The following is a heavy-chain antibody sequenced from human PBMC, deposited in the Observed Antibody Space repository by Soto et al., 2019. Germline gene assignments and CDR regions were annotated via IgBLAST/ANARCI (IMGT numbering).Heavy chain of an antibody. CDR3: ARRNSATWLFDY. D-gene: IGHD3-9*01. CDR2: INHSGST. CDR1: GGSFSGYY. J-gene: IGHJ4*02. V-gene: IGHV4-34*01. Sequence: SETLSLTCAVYGGSFSGYYWTWIRQPPGTGLEWIGEINHSGSTYYNPSLKSRVTLSVDATQNQFSLRLTSVTAADTAVYYCARRNSATWLFDYWVLGTLVTVSS.